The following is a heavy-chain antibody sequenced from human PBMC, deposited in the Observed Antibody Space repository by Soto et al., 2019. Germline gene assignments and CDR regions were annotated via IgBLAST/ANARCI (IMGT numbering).Heavy chain of an antibody. CDR1: VGSFSVYD. CDR3: ARGADFWSGYPFDS. J-gene: IGHJ4*02. D-gene: IGHD3-3*01. V-gene: IGHV4-34*01. CDR2: INHSGRT. Sequence: SETLSIGCAVCVGSFSVYDWAWIRQHPGKGLEWIGEINHSGRTKYNPSLKSRVTISVDTSKNQFSLKLSSVTAADAAVYYCARGADFWSGYPFDSWGQGTLVTVSS.